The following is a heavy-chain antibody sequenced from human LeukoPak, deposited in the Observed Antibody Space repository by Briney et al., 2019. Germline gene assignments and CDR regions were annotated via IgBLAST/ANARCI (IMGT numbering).Heavy chain of an antibody. CDR1: GFTFSRLA. CDR3: ANRCSTSVFDY. Sequence: PGGSLRLSCAASGFTFSRLAMTWVRQAPGKGLEWVSTISASGPYYADSVKGRFTISRDNSKNTLYLQMNSLRAEDTAVYYCANRCSTSVFDYWGQGTLVTVSS. D-gene: IGHD4/OR15-4a*01. V-gene: IGHV3-23*01. J-gene: IGHJ4*02. CDR2: ISASGP.